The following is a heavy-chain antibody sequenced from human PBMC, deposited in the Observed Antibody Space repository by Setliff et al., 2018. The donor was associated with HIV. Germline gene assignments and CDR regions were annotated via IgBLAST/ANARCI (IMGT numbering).Heavy chain of an antibody. V-gene: IGHV1-18*01. CDR3: ARALQWLVHYYFDY. CDR1: GGVFSTYG. Sequence: ASVKVSCKASGGVFSTYGMHWVRQAPGQGFEWMGWISAYNGNTNYAQKLQGRVTMTTDTSTSTAYMELRSLRSDDTAVYYCARALQWLVHYYFDYWGQGTLVTVSS. CDR2: ISAYNGNT. J-gene: IGHJ4*02. D-gene: IGHD6-19*01.